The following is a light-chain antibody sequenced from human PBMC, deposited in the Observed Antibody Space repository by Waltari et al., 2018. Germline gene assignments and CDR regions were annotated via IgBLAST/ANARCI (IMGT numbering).Light chain of an antibody. J-gene: IGLJ2*01. CDR1: SDDIGAYSY. CDR3: SAYTSRGTLK. CDR2: DLT. Sequence: QSALTQPASVSGSPGQSITISCTGTSDDIGAYSYVTWYHQRPGKVPKLIIYDLTDRPSAVSNSYSGSKCGSTASLTVSGLQAEDEGLFYCSAYTSRGTLKFGGGTRVTVL. V-gene: IGLV2-14*03.